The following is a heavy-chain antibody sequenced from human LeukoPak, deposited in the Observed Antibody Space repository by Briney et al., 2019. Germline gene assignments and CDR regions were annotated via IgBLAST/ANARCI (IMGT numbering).Heavy chain of an antibody. V-gene: IGHV4-39*01. CDR3: ARAGTYYYYYMDV. J-gene: IGHJ6*03. D-gene: IGHD6-19*01. CDR1: GGSISSSSYY. CDR2: IYYSGST. Sequence: SETLSLTCTVSGGSISSSSYYWGWIRQPPGKGLEWIGDIYYSGSTDYNPSLKSRVTISVDTSKNQFSLKLSSVTAADTAVYYCARAGTYYYYYMDVWGKGTMVTISS.